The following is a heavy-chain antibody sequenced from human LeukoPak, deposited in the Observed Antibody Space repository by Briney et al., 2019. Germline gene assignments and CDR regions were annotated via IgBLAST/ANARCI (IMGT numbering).Heavy chain of an antibody. J-gene: IGHJ4*02. V-gene: IGHV4-59*08. Sequence: PSETLSLTCTVSGGSISSYYWSWIRQPPGKGLGWIGYIYYSGSTNYNPSLKSRVTISVDTSKNQFSLKLSSVTAADTAVYYCARSLAGGGFDYWGQGTLVTVSS. CDR3: ARSLAGGGFDY. CDR1: GGSISSYY. D-gene: IGHD3-10*01. CDR2: IYYSGST.